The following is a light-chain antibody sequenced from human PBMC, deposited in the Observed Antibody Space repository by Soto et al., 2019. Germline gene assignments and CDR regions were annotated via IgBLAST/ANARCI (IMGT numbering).Light chain of an antibody. V-gene: IGKV1-33*01. CDR1: QDIGNF. CDR2: DAS. CDR3: QQFNSYPLT. Sequence: DIQMTQSPSSLSASVGDRVTITCQASQDIGNFLSWYQQKPGKVPKLLIFDASNLETGVPSRFSGSGSGTDFTLTISSLQPEDFATYYCQQFNSYPLTFGQGTRLEI. J-gene: IGKJ5*01.